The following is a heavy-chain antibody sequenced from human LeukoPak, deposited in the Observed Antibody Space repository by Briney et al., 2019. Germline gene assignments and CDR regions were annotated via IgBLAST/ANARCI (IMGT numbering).Heavy chain of an antibody. Sequence: GGSLRLSCAASGFTVSSSYMSWVRQAPGKGLEWVSVIYSGGDTHYAGSVKSRFTISRDNSVNTLYLQMNSLRTEDTAVYYCARAFVTAAGFFDTWGQGTLVTVSS. V-gene: IGHV3-66*02. CDR2: IYSGGDT. CDR1: GFTVSSSY. D-gene: IGHD6-13*01. CDR3: ARAFVTAAGFFDT. J-gene: IGHJ4*02.